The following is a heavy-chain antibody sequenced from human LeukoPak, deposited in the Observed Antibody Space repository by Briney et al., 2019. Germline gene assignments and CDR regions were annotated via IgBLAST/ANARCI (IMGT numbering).Heavy chain of an antibody. Sequence: SETLSLTCTVSGGSISSYYWSWIRQPAGKGLEWIGRIYTSGSTNYNPSPKSRVTMSVDTSKNQFSLKLSSVTAADTAVYYCARSGRKYYDFWGGYPPAPANWFDPWGQGTLVTVSS. V-gene: IGHV4-4*07. CDR3: ARSGRKYYDFWGGYPPAPANWFDP. CDR1: GGSISSYY. J-gene: IGHJ5*02. CDR2: IYTSGST. D-gene: IGHD3-3*01.